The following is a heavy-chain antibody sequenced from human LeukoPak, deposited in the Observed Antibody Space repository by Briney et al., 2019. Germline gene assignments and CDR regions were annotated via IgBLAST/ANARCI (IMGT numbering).Heavy chain of an antibody. D-gene: IGHD4-17*01. CDR3: AREVGYGDYSHFQR. J-gene: IGHJ1*01. CDR1: VYSISSGYY. CDR2: IYQSGRT. V-gene: IGHV4-38-2*02. Sequence: PSETVSLTCAVSVYSISSGYYLGWIGQPPGKGLEWIESIYQSGRTHYNPSLKSRVTISVDTSKNQFSLKLSSVTAADTAVYYCAREVGYGDYSHFQRWRQGTLVTVSS.